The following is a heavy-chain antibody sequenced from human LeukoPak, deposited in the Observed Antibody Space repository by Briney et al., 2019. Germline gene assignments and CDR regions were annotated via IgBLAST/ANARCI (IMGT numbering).Heavy chain of an antibody. D-gene: IGHD2-15*01. CDR3: TTDRVVVVAVTRLDY. V-gene: IGHV3-15*01. CDR1: GFTFSNAW. J-gene: IGHJ4*02. Sequence: GGSLRLSCAASGFTFSNAWMSWVRQALGKGLEWVGRIRSKTDGGTTDYAAPVKGRFTISRDDSKNMLYLEMNSLRTEDTAVYYCTTDRVVVVAVTRLDYWGQGTLVTVSS. CDR2: IRSKTDGGTT.